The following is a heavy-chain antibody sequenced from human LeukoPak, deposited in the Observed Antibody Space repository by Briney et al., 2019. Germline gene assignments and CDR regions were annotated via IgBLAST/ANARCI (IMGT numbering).Heavy chain of an antibody. J-gene: IGHJ4*02. V-gene: IGHV1-24*01. CDR1: GYTLTELS. D-gene: IGHD3-3*01. CDR2: FDPEDGET. Sequence: ASVKVSCKVSGYTLTELSMHWVRQAPGKGLEWMGGFDPEDGETIYAQKFQGRVTMTEDTSTDTAYMELSSLRSEDTAVYYCATSSGLLYYDFWSGYLDYWGQGTLVTVSS. CDR3: ATSSGLLYYDFWSGYLDY.